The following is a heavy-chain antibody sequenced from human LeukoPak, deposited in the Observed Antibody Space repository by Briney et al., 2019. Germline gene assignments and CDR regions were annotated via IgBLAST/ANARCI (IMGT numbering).Heavy chain of an antibody. D-gene: IGHD3-10*01. CDR3: AKDMNSYGSGSSYNPWGPFDS. Sequence: GRSLRLSCAASGFTFDNYAMHWVRQAPGKGLEWVSGIAWNSGNTGFADSVKGRFTISRDSAENSLYLQMNSLRPEDTALYYCAKDMNSYGSGSSYNPWGPFDSWGQGTLVTVSS. CDR2: IAWNSGNT. V-gene: IGHV3-9*01. CDR1: GFTFDNYA. J-gene: IGHJ4*02.